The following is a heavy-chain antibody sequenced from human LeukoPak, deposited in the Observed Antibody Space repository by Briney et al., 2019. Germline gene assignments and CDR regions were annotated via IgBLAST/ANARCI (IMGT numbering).Heavy chain of an antibody. CDR2: IYHSGST. CDR1: GGSISSGGYS. D-gene: IGHD3-9*01. CDR3: ASYSQDYDILTDY. Sequence: SETLSLTCAVSGGSISSGGYSWSWIRQPPGKGLEWIGYIYHSGSTYYNPSLKSRVTISVDRSKNQFSLKLSSVTAADTAVYYCASYSQDYDILTDYWGQGTLVTVSS. J-gene: IGHJ4*02. V-gene: IGHV4-30-2*01.